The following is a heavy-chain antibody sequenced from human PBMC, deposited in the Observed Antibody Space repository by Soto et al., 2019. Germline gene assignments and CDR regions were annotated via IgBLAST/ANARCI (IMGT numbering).Heavy chain of an antibody. D-gene: IGHD5-18*01. CDR3: ATRYSYVHF. CDR2: INPNSGDT. CDR1: GYAFTGYY. J-gene: IGHJ4*02. Sequence: ASVKVSCKXSGYAFTGYYIHWVRQAPGQGLEWMGWINPNSGDTNYAQKFQGRVTMTRDTSFSTAYMELSSLRSDDTAVYYCATRYSYVHFWGQGTLVTVSS. V-gene: IGHV1-2*02.